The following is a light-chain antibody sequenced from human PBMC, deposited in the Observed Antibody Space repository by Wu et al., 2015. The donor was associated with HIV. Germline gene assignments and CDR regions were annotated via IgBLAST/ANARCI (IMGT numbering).Light chain of an antibody. J-gene: IGKJ1*01. CDR1: QSISSN. Sequence: EIVMTQSPATLSVSPGERVTLSCRASQSISSNLAWYQQKPGQAPRLLIYDASTRATDIPATFIGSGSGTDFTLTISSLQSEDFAVYYCQQYVTSPETFGQGTKVEIK. CDR2: DAS. V-gene: IGKV3-15*01. CDR3: QQYVTSPET.